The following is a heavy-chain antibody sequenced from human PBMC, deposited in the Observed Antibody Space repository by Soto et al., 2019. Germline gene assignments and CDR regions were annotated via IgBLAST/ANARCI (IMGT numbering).Heavy chain of an antibody. J-gene: IGHJ6*03. CDR2: IYDSGSA. D-gene: IGHD1-26*01. CDR1: GDSISRGGYF. Sequence: QVQLQESGPGLVKPSQTLSLTCIVSGDSISRGGYFWTWIRQHPGKGLEWIGYIYDSGSAFYNPSLKSRVTMSVDTSKNQFSLNLRSVTAADTAVFYCARGILRPNHYMDVWGKETAVAVSS. V-gene: IGHV4-31*03. CDR3: ARGILRPNHYMDV.